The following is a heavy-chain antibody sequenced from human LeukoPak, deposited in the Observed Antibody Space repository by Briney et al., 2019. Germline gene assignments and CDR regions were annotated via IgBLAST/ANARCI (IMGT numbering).Heavy chain of an antibody. J-gene: IGHJ4*02. V-gene: IGHV3-23*01. CDR2: ISGSGGDT. Sequence: LTGGSLRLSCAASGFTFSSYAMSWVRQAPGKGLEWVSGISGSGGDTYYADSVKGRFTISRDNSKYTLYLQMNSLRAEDTAVYYCAKEGPDGDYFDNWGQGTLVTVSS. D-gene: IGHD3-10*01. CDR3: AKEGPDGDYFDN. CDR1: GFTFSSYA.